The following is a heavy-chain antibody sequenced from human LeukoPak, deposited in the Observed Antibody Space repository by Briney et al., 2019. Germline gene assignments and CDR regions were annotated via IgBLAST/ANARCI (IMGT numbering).Heavy chain of an antibody. J-gene: IGHJ4*02. D-gene: IGHD4/OR15-4a*01. Sequence: GGSLRLSCAASGFTFNAYAMSWVRQAPGKGLEWLSSIGASGAGTYYAASVKGRFIISRDNSKNTLSLQMNSLRVDDTAIYYCVKGAPFDYWGQGTLVAASS. CDR1: GFTFNAYA. CDR3: VKGAPFDY. V-gene: IGHV3-23*01. CDR2: IGASGAGT.